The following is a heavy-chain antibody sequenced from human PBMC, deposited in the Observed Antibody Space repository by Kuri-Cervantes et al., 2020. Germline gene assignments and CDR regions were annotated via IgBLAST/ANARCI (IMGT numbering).Heavy chain of an antibody. Sequence: SETLSLTCAVYGGSFSGYYWSWIRLPPGKGLEWIGEINHSGSTNYNPSLKSRVTISVDTSKNQFSLKLSSVTAADTAVYYCARTNRRYNWNYDYWGQGTLVTVSS. J-gene: IGHJ4*02. CDR3: ARTNRRYNWNYDY. CDR1: GGSFSGYY. V-gene: IGHV4-34*01. CDR2: INHSGST. D-gene: IGHD1-7*01.